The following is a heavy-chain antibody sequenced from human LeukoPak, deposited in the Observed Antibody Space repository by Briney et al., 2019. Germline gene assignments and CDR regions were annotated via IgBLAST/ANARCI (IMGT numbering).Heavy chain of an antibody. CDR2: ISSSGSTI. CDR1: GFTFSDYY. D-gene: IGHD6-6*01. Sequence: PGGSLRLSCAASGFTFSDYYMSWLRQAPGKGLEWVSYISSSGSTIYYADSVKGRFTISRDNAKNSLYLQMNSLRAEDTAVYYCARDAEYSSSSYVDYWGQGTLVTVSS. V-gene: IGHV3-11*04. CDR3: ARDAEYSSSSYVDY. J-gene: IGHJ4*02.